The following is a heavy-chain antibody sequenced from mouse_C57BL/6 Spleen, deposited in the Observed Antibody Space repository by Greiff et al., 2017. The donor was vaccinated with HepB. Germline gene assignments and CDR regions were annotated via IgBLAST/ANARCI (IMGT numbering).Heavy chain of an antibody. CDR3: ARELGQRDYFDY. V-gene: IGHV1-76*01. CDR2: IYPGSGNT. Sequence: LQESGAELVRPGASVKLSCKASGYTFTDYYINWVKQRPGQGLEWIARIYPGSGNTYYNEKFKGKATLTAEKSSSTAYMQLSSLTSEDSAVYFGARELGQRDYFDYWGQGTTLTVSS. D-gene: IGHD4-1*01. J-gene: IGHJ2*01. CDR1: GYTFTDYY.